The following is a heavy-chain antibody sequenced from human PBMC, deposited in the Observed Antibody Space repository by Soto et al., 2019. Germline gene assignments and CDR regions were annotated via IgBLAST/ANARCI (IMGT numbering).Heavy chain of an antibody. D-gene: IGHD2-8*01. CDR3: TKSRRSVLMVYGFGGMDV. CDR1: GFAVSYNA. J-gene: IGHJ6*02. Sequence: PGGSLRSSGEASGFAVSYNARSWVRQALGKGRECVSSISGSGDGTYYGDSVKGRFTLCRDTSQKTLYLQMNNLRGEDTAVYFCTKSRRSVLMVYGFGGMDVWGRGTTVTVSS. V-gene: IGHV3-23*01. CDR2: ISGSGDGT.